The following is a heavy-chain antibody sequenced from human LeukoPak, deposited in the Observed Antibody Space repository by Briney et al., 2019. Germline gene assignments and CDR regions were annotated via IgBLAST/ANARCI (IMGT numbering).Heavy chain of an antibody. CDR1: GYTFTGYY. V-gene: IGHV1-2*02. CDR3: ARSPGAYYYGSGSPSREYYFDY. J-gene: IGHJ4*02. Sequence: ASVKDSCKASGYTFTGYYMHWVRQAPGQGLEWMGWINPNNGGTNYAQKFQGRVTMTRDTFISTAYMELSRLRSDDTAVYYCARSPGAYYYGSGSPSREYYFDYWGQGTLVTVSS. D-gene: IGHD3-10*01. CDR2: INPNNGGT.